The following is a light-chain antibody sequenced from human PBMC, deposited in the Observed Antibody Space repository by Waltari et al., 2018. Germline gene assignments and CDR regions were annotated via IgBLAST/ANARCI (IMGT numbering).Light chain of an antibody. Sequence: QSALTQPPSASGSPGQSVTISCTGTSSDVGNYNYVSWYQQHPGKAPNLIIYAVNKRPSGVQDRLSGSKSGNTATLTVSGLQTEDEADYYCSSYAGSNTCVFGSGTGVTVL. V-gene: IGLV2-8*01. CDR3: SSYAGSNTCV. J-gene: IGLJ1*01. CDR1: SSDVGNYNY. CDR2: AVN.